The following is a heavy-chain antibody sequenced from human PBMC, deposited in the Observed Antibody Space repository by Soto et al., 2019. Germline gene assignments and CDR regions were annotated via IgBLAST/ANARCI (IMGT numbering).Heavy chain of an antibody. CDR2: IHNSGST. V-gene: IGHV4-59*01. Sequence: QVQLQESGPGLVKPSETLSLTCTVSGGSITSYYWSWIRQPPGKGLEWIGYIHNSGSTSYNPSLQSRVTISADVSKNQFSLDLRSVTAADTAVYDCARRGSGTDYWGHGTRVTVSS. CDR3: ARRGSGTDY. CDR1: GGSITSYY. D-gene: IGHD3-10*01. J-gene: IGHJ4*01.